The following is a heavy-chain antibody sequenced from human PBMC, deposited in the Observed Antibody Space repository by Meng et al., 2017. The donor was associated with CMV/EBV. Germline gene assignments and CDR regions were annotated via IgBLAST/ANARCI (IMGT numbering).Heavy chain of an antibody. CDR3: AGSRPGGGACDY. CDR2: IQVIGHT. J-gene: IGHJ4*02. D-gene: IGHD3-16*01. V-gene: IGHV4-4*07. CDR1: GASIKNYN. Sequence: QVQIQESGPGLVKPSXXLXLTCIVSGASIKNYNWNWVRQPAGQGLEWIGLIQVIGHTVYNPSLKSRVTVSLDASKSQFSLTLNSVTAADTATYYCAGSRPGGGACDYWGQGLLVTVSS.